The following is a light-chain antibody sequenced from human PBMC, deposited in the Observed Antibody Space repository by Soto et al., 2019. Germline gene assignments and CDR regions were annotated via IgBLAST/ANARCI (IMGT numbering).Light chain of an antibody. CDR2: AAS. CDR1: QSVSSN. V-gene: IGKV3-15*01. Sequence: EIVMTQSPATLSVSPGERATLSCRACQSVSSNLAWYQQKSGHAPRLLIYAASTRATDSPARFSVSGSGTEFTLTISSLQPEDFAVYHCQQYNKWPLTFGKGTKVEIK. J-gene: IGKJ1*01. CDR3: QQYNKWPLT.